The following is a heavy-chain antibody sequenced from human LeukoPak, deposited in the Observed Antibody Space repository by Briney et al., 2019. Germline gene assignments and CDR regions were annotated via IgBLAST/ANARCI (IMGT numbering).Heavy chain of an antibody. V-gene: IGHV3-7*01. D-gene: IGHD3-3*01. CDR3: ARDFWGAYRVDFFDY. J-gene: IGHJ4*02. CDR1: GFSFSNYW. CDR2: IKQDGSET. Sequence: PGGSLRLSCVTSGFSFSNYWMSWVRRAPGEGLEWVANIKQDGSETYYVDSVRGRFTISRDNARNSLYLQMNSLRAEDTAVYYCARDFWGAYRVDFFDYWGQGTLVTVSS.